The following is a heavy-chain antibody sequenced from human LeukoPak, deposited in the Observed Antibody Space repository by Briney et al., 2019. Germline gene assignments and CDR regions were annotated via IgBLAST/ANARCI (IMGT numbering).Heavy chain of an antibody. D-gene: IGHD1-14*01. CDR2: IYYTGST. Sequence: SETLSLTCTVSGASITSGNYYWSWIRQHPGKGLEWIGYIYYTGSTYYNPSLTSRLTISRDTSKNQFSLKLSSVTAADTAIYYCARAVMIPEFDSWGQGTLVTVSS. CDR1: GASITSGNYY. CDR3: ARAVMIPEFDS. V-gene: IGHV4-31*03. J-gene: IGHJ4*02.